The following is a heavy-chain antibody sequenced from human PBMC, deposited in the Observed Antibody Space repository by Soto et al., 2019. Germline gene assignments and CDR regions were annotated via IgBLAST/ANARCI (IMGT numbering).Heavy chain of an antibody. D-gene: IGHD2-15*01. Sequence: GASVKVSCKASGYTFTSYGISWVRQAPGQGLEWMGWISAYNGNTNYAQKLQGRVTMTTDTTTSTAYMELRSLRSDDTAAYYCAREPLPPGYCSGGSCYGNWLDPWGQGTLVTVSS. CDR3: AREPLPPGYCSGGSCYGNWLDP. CDR1: GYTFTSYG. CDR2: ISAYNGNT. J-gene: IGHJ5*02. V-gene: IGHV1-18*01.